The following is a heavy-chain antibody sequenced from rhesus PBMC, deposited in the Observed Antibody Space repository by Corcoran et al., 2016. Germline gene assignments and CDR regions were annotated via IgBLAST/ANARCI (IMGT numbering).Heavy chain of an antibody. Sequence: EVQLVESGGGLVQPGGSVRLSCEGSGFTFSNYWIRRGRQAPGKVMDGFGRIKNKAVVGTSAYAESVKVRFTISRDDSKNTLYLQMNSLKAEYTAVYYCARDMERFDVWGPGVLVTVSS. D-gene: IGHD1-1*01. J-gene: IGHJ5-1*01. CDR1: GFTFSNYW. CDR2: IKNKAVVGTS. V-gene: IGHV3-16*02. CDR3: ARDMERFDV.